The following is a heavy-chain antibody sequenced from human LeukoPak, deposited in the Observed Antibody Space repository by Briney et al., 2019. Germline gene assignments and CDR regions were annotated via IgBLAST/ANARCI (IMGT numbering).Heavy chain of an antibody. D-gene: IGHD3-22*01. CDR1: GGSISTYY. CDR2: ISYTGST. J-gene: IGHJ4*02. Sequence: SETLSLTCTVSGGSISTYYWTWLRQPPGKGLEWIGYISYTGSTSDNPSLKTRITISLDTSKNQFSLTLSSVPAADTAVYYCASSPYYDRDGYQFDNWGQGTLVTVSS. V-gene: IGHV4-59*08. CDR3: ASSPYYDRDGYQFDN.